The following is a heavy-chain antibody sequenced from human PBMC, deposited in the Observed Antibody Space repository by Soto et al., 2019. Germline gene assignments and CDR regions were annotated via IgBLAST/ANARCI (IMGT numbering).Heavy chain of an antibody. J-gene: IGHJ4*02. CDR1: GYTFSSYG. Sequence: QVQLVQSGAEVREPGASVKVSCKTSGYTFSSYGITWVRQAPGQGLEWMGWINGNTGHTIYAMNLEDRLTISTDTSTRTAYMELRSLKSDDPAVYYGARGRKWEPLAYWGQGTLVKVSS. D-gene: IGHD1-26*01. CDR3: ARGRKWEPLAY. CDR2: INGNTGHT. V-gene: IGHV1-18*01.